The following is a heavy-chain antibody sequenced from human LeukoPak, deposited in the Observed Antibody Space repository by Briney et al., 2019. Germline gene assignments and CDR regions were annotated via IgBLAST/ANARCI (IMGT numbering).Heavy chain of an antibody. CDR1: GESLNRHY. J-gene: IGHJ6*02. Sequence: SETLSLTCAVYGESLNRHYWSWIRQPPGKGLEWIGEGDNRGGTKYNPSFKGRVTISADTPNNQFSLKLTSVTAADTAVYYCASLGAYGMDVWGQGTTVTVSS. V-gene: IGHV4-34*01. D-gene: IGHD1-26*01. CDR2: GDNRGGT. CDR3: ASLGAYGMDV.